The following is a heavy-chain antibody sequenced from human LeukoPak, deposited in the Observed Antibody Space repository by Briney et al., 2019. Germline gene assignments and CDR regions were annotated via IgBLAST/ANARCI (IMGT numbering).Heavy chain of an antibody. CDR1: GYRFTSYW. Sequence: GESLKISCKGSGYRFTSYWIGWVRQMPGKGLEWMGIIYPGDSDTRYSPSFQGQVTISADKSISTAYMELSRLRSDDTAVYYCARDYVWGSYPSWGQGTLVTVSS. V-gene: IGHV5-51*01. CDR2: IYPGDSDT. D-gene: IGHD3-16*02. CDR3: ARDYVWGSYPS. J-gene: IGHJ5*02.